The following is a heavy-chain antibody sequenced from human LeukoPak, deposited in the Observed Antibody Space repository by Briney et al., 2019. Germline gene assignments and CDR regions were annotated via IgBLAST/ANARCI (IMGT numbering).Heavy chain of an antibody. Sequence: SETLSLTCAVYGGSFSGYYWSWIRQPPGKGLERIGEINHSGSTNYNPSLKSRVTISVDTSKNQFSLKLSSVTAADTAVYYCARGGYCSSTSCYTASIDYWGQGTLVTVSS. D-gene: IGHD2-2*02. CDR1: GGSFSGYY. J-gene: IGHJ4*02. CDR3: ARGGYCSSTSCYTASIDY. CDR2: INHSGST. V-gene: IGHV4-34*01.